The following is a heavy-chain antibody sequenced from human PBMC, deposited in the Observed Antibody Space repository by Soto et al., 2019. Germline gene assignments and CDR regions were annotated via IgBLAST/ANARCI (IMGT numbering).Heavy chain of an antibody. J-gene: IGHJ4*02. CDR2: ISYDGSNK. CDR3: ARDQAVGATSRFDY. V-gene: IGHV3-30-3*01. CDR1: GFTFSSYA. D-gene: IGHD1-26*01. Sequence: QVQLVESGGGVVQPGRSLRLSCAASGFTFSSYAMHWVRQAPGKGLEWVAVISYDGSNKYYADSVKGRFTISRDNSKNTLYLQMNSLRAEDTAVYYCARDQAVGATSRFDYWGQGTLVTVSS.